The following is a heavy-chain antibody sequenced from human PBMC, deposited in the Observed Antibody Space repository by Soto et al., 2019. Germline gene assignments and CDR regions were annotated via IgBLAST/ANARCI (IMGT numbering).Heavy chain of an antibody. CDR3: AKPPRGSSSHYYYYYGMDV. J-gene: IGHJ6*02. CDR2: ISGSGGST. CDR1: XFTFSSYA. Sequence: GGSLRLSCAASXFTFSSYAMSWVRQAPGKGLEWVSAISGSGGSTYYADSVKGRFTISRDNSKNTLYLQMNSLRAEDTAVYYCAKPPRGSSSHYYYYYGMDVWGQGTTVTVSS. V-gene: IGHV3-23*01. D-gene: IGHD6-6*01.